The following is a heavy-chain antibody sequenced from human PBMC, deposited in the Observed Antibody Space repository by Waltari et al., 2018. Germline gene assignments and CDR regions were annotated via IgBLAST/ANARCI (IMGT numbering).Heavy chain of an antibody. CDR3: ARAGTVTYNYFYGMDV. D-gene: IGHD1-1*01. CDR1: GYTFTGYY. V-gene: IGHV1-2*06. J-gene: IGHJ6*02. CDR2: INPKTGDT. Sequence: QVQLVQSGAEVKKPGASAKVSCKASGYTFTGYYIHWVRQAPGQGLEWMGRINPKTGDTDYAKRFQGRVTMTRDTSTSTASMELSSLTSDDTSVYYCARAGTVTYNYFYGMDVWGQGTTVTVSS.